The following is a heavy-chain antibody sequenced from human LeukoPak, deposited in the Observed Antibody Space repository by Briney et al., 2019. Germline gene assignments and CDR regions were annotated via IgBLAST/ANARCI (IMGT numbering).Heavy chain of an antibody. CDR1: GGSISSYY. V-gene: IGHV4-59*08. J-gene: IGHJ5*02. CDR2: IHYSGST. D-gene: IGHD3-9*01. CDR3: ARGLRYFDWLSHNWFDP. Sequence: PSETLSLTCTVSGGSISSYYWSWIRQPPGKGLEWIGYIHYSGSTNYNPSLKSRVTISVDTSKNQFSLKLSSVTAADTAVYYCARGLRYFDWLSHNWFDPWGQGTLVTVSS.